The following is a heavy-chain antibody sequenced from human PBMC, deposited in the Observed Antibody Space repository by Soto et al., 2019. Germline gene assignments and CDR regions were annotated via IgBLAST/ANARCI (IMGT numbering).Heavy chain of an antibody. CDR2: INHSGST. Sequence: LSLTCAVYGGSFSGYYWSWIRQPPGKGLEWIGEINHSGSTNYNPSLKSRVTISVDTSENQFSLKLSSVTAADTAVYYCARNPRLGRFLEWLSPPNYYYYGMDVWGQGTTVTVSS. CDR1: GGSFSGYY. CDR3: ARNPRLGRFLEWLSPPNYYYYGMDV. J-gene: IGHJ6*02. V-gene: IGHV4-34*01. D-gene: IGHD3-3*01.